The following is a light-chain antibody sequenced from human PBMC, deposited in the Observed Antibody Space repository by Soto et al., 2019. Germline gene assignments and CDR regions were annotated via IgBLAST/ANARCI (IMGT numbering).Light chain of an antibody. CDR3: QQYGSTPFT. Sequence: EIVLTQSPGTLSLSPGERATLSCRASQSVSSTYLGWYQQKPGQAPRLLIYGASSRASGTPDRFSGSGSGTDFTLTISRLEPEDFAVYYCQQYGSTPFTFGPGTKVDMK. CDR2: GAS. CDR1: QSVSSTY. V-gene: IGKV3-20*01. J-gene: IGKJ3*01.